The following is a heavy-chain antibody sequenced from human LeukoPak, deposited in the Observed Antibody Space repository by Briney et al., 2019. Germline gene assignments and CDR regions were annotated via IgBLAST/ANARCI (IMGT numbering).Heavy chain of an antibody. CDR1: GFYFSGYE. D-gene: IGHD3-10*01. Sequence: GGSLRLSCAASGFYFSGYEMNWARQAPGKGLEWVSYISSSGNTIYYADSVKGRFTISRDNAKNSLYLQMNSLRAEDTAVYFCARTKTLTIRPFDIWGQGTMVTVSS. J-gene: IGHJ3*02. CDR2: ISSSGNTI. V-gene: IGHV3-48*03. CDR3: ARTKTLTIRPFDI.